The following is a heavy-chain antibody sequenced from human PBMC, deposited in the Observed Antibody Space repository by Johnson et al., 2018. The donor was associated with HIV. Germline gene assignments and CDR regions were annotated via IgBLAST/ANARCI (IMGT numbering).Heavy chain of an antibody. V-gene: IGHV3-23*04. CDR2: ISGSGGST. CDR3: AKDEAQTLASAGRDAFDF. J-gene: IGHJ3*01. Sequence: EVQLVESGGGLVQPGGSLRLSCAASGFTFSSYAMSWVRQAPGKGLEWVSAISGSGGSTYYADSVKGRFTISRDNSKNTLYLQMNGLRPEDTAVYYCAKDEAQTLASAGRDAFDFWGQGTAVTV. D-gene: IGHD6-13*01. CDR1: GFTFSSYA.